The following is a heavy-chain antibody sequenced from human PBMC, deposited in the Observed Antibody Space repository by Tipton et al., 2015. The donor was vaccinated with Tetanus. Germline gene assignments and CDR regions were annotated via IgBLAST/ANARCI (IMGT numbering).Heavy chain of an antibody. CDR1: GYTFTSYG. D-gene: IGHD3-10*01. CDR2: LNPKSGSA. Sequence: QSGAEVKKPGASVKVSCKASGYTFTSYGLNWVRKAAGRGFEWMGWLNPKSGSAAYAQRFQGRVTMTTNTSITTAYMEVSSLTYEDTAVYYCARGKDYTGSGSYWYFDLWGRGTLVTVSS. CDR3: ARGKDYTGSGSYWYFDL. J-gene: IGHJ2*01. V-gene: IGHV1-8*01.